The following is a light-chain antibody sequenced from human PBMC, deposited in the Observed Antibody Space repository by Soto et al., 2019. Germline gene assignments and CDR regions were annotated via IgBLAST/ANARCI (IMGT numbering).Light chain of an antibody. Sequence: DIQLTQSPSTLSASVGDRVTITCRASQSISGWLAWYQQKPGKAPKLLIYKASSLQSGVPSRFSGSGSGTEFTLTFSSLQPDDFAVYYCQQYHRYPWTFGQGTKVDVK. CDR1: QSISGW. CDR3: QQYHRYPWT. CDR2: KAS. J-gene: IGKJ1*01. V-gene: IGKV1-5*03.